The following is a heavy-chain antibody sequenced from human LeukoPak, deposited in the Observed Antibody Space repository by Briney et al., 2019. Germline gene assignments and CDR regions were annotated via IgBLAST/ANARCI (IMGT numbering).Heavy chain of an antibody. CDR3: TTEPTDIPGG. CDR1: GFTFSSYA. D-gene: IGHD2-15*01. CDR2: IDGSGDNT. Sequence: GGSLRLSCAASGFTFSSYAMSWVRQAPGKGLEWVSAIDGSGDNTYYADSVKGRFIISRDNSRNTLHLQVNSLRAEDTAVYYCTTEPTDIPGGWGQGTLVTVSS. J-gene: IGHJ4*02. V-gene: IGHV3-23*01.